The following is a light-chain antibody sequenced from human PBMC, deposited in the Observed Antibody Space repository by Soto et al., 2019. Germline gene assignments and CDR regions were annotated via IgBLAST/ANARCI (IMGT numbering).Light chain of an antibody. Sequence: SALSPPPSLSASSGKSMTSSRTGSSSNIGGFKYVSWYQQHPAKAPKLLLYDVTSRPSGVSNRFSGSMSGNTASLTISGLQAEDEADYYCSSYTNSRTPHDYGTGSKVTGL. V-gene: IGLV2-14*03. CDR2: DVT. CDR1: SSNIGGFKY. CDR3: SSYTNSRTPHD. J-gene: IGLJ1*01.